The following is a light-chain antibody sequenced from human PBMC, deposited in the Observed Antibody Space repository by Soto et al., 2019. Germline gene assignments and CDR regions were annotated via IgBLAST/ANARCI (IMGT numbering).Light chain of an antibody. CDR1: QFIGNY. CDR2: GAT. V-gene: IGKV1-39*01. Sequence: DIQMTQSPSSLSASIGDGVTITCRASQFIGNYLNWYQHRPGKVPEVLIYGATTLRAGVPSRFTGSGYGTDFTLTINSLQPEDFATYACQHVYSFPHTFGPGT. J-gene: IGKJ2*01. CDR3: QHVYSFPHT.